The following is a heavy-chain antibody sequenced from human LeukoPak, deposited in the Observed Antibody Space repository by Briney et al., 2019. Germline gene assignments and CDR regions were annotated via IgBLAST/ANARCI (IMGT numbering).Heavy chain of an antibody. CDR3: STGERMVRGDGVDY. CDR1: GFTVSSNY. V-gene: IGHV3-66*01. CDR2: IYSGGST. D-gene: IGHD3-10*01. Sequence: GGSLRLSCAASGFTVSSNYMSWVRQAPGKGLEWVSVIYSGGSTYYSDSVKGRFTISRDNSKNTLYLQMNSLRAEDTAVYFCSTGERMVRGDGVDYWGQGTLVTVSS. J-gene: IGHJ4*02.